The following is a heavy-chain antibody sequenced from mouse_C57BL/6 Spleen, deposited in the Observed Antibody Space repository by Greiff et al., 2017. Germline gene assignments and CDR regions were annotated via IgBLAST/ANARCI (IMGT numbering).Heavy chain of an antibody. V-gene: IGHV3-1*01. J-gene: IGHJ1*03. CDR1: GYSITSGYD. Sequence: EVKLMASGPGMVKPSQSLSLTCTVTGYSITSGYDWHWIRHFPGNKLEWMGYISYSGSTNYTPSLKNRISITHDSYKNHFFLKLNSVTTEDTATYYCARGGDYDHWYCDVWGTVTTVTVSS. D-gene: IGHD2-4*01. CDR3: ARGGDYDHWYCDV. CDR2: ISYSGST.